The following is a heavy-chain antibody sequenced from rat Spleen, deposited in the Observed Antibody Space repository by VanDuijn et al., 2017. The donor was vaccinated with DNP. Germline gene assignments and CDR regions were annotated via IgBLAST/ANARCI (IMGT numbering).Heavy chain of an antibody. CDR2: ITNRGGNS. Sequence: EVQLVESGGGLVQPGRSLKLSCAASGFTFSDYNMAWVRQAPKKGLEWVATITNRGGNSYYRDSAKGRFTISRDNAKSTLYLQMDSLRSEDTATYYCTTANNYRFVYWGQGTLVTVSS. CDR3: TTANNYRFVY. J-gene: IGHJ3*01. CDR1: GFTFSDYN. D-gene: IGHD1-10*01. V-gene: IGHV5S10*01.